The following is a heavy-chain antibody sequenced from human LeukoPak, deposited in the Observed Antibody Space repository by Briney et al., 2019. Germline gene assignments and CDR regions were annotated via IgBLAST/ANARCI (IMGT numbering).Heavy chain of an antibody. CDR1: GDNSSNYG. J-gene: IGHJ5*02. CDR3: ARRTLKGPLNL. CDR2: VYPGDSDT. V-gene: IGHV5-51*01. Sequence: GESLKISCKGFGDNSSNYGIAWVRQMPGKGLELMGIVYPGDSDTRYSPPFQGQVTISVDKSIGAAYLQWSSLEASDTAMYYCARRTLKGPLNLWGQGTLVAVSS.